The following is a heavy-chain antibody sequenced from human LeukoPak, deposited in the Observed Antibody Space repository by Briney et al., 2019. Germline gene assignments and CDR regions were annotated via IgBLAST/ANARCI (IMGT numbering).Heavy chain of an antibody. CDR1: GGSISSYF. V-gene: IGHV4-59*12. CDR3: ARGGSYFVTSEFFDY. Sequence: PSETLSLTCTVSGGSISSYFWSWVRQSPGKGLEWIGCMHHSGSANSNPSLKSLVTISMDTSKNQFSLKMSSMTAADTPVYYCARGGSYFVTSEFFDYWGQGALVTVSS. CDR2: MHHSGSA. D-gene: IGHD1-26*01. J-gene: IGHJ4*02.